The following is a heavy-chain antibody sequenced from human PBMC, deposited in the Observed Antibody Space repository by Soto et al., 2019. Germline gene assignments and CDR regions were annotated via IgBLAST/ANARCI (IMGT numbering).Heavy chain of an antibody. CDR2: ISSSGSTI. D-gene: IGHD6-13*01. Sequence: EVQLVESGGGLVQPGGSLRLSCAASGFTFSSYEMNWVRQAPGKGLEWVSYISSSGSTIYYADSVKGRFTISRDNAKNSLYLQMNSLRAEDTAVNYCARGRRGEYSSSWYPFDYWGQGTLVTVSS. CDR3: ARGRRGEYSSSWYPFDY. J-gene: IGHJ4*02. V-gene: IGHV3-48*03. CDR1: GFTFSSYE.